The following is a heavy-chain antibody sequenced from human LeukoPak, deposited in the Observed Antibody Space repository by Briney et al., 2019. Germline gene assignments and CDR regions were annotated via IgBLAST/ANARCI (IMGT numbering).Heavy chain of an antibody. CDR3: ARVTGTTWDFDY. V-gene: IGHV1-2*04. Sequence: ASVKVSCKASGGTFSSYAISWVRQAPGQGLEWMGWINPNSGGTNYAQKFQGWVTMTRDTSVSTAYMELSRLRPDDTAVYYCARVTGTTWDFDYWGQGTLVTVSS. D-gene: IGHD1-20*01. J-gene: IGHJ4*02. CDR2: INPNSGGT. CDR1: GGTFSSYA.